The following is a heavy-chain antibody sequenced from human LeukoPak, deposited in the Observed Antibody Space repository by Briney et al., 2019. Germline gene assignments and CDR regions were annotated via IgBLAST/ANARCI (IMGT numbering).Heavy chain of an antibody. V-gene: IGHV7-4-1*02. CDR3: ARASMGIAAAGPLDY. CDR1: GYTFTTYA. D-gene: IGHD6-13*01. Sequence: GASVKVSCKASGYTFTTYAINWVRQAPGQGLEWMGWIDTSTGNPTYAQGFTEQFVFSLDTSVNTAYLQINSLKAEDTAMYYCARASMGIAAAGPLDYWGQGTLVTVSS. CDR2: IDTSTGNP. J-gene: IGHJ4*02.